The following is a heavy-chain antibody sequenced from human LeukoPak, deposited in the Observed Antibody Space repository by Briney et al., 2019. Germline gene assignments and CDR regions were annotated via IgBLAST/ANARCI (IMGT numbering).Heavy chain of an antibody. CDR2: IIPIFGTA. CDR1: GGTFSSYA. D-gene: IGHD1-26*01. J-gene: IGHJ4*02. V-gene: IGHV1-69*05. Sequence: SVKVSCKASGGTFSSYAISWVRQAPRQGLEWMGRIIPIFGTANYAQKFQGRVTITTDESTSTAYMELSSLRSEVTAVYYCASGGIVGATGYFDYWGQGTLVTVSS. CDR3: ASGGIVGATGYFDY.